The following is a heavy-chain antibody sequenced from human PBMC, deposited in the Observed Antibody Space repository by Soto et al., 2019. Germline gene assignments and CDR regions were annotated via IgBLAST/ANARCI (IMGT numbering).Heavy chain of an antibody. CDR3: AKSLVGAAIDY. V-gene: IGHV3-30*18. J-gene: IGHJ4*02. D-gene: IGHD1-26*01. CDR1: GFKFSSYG. Sequence: GGSLRLSCAASGFKFSSYGMHWVRQAPGKGLEWVAVISYDGSNKYYADSVKGRFTISRDNSKNTLYLQMNSLRAEDTAVYYCAKSLVGAAIDYWGQGTLVTVSS. CDR2: ISYDGSNK.